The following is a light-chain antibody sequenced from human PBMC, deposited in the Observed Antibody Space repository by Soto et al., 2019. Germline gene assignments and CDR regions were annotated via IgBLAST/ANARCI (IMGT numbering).Light chain of an antibody. V-gene: IGKV1-39*01. J-gene: IGKJ1*01. CDR2: AAS. CDR3: QQSSSSLWT. CDR1: QSISTY. Sequence: DIQMTQSPSSLSASVGDRVTITCRASQSISTYLNWFQQKPGKAPKLLIYAASSLQSGVPSRFSGSGSGTDFTLTISTLQPEDFGTYYCQQSSSSLWTFGPGTKVEIK.